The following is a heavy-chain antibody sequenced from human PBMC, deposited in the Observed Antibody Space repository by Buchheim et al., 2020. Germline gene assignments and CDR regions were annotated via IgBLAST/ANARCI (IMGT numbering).Heavy chain of an antibody. J-gene: IGHJ6*02. V-gene: IGHV3-74*01. CDR3: ARAIVVVQDYYYYGMDV. CDR1: GLTFSSYW. D-gene: IGHD2-2*01. Sequence: EVQLVESGGGLVQPGGSLRLSCAASGLTFSSYWMHWVRQAPGKGLVWVSRINSDGSSTSYADSVKGRFTISRDNAKNTLYLQMNSPRAEDTAVYYCARAIVVVQDYYYYGMDVWGQGTT. CDR2: INSDGSST.